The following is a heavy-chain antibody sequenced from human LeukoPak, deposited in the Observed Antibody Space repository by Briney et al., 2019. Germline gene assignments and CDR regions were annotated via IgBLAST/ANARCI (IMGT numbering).Heavy chain of an antibody. CDR1: GGSISGSSYY. J-gene: IGHJ4*02. D-gene: IGHD6-6*01. Sequence: SETLSLTCTVSGGSISGSSYYWGWIRQPPGKGLEWIGSIYYSGSTYYNPSLKSRVTISVDTSKNQFSLKLSSVTAADTAVYYCARVLAARRKLFDYWGQGTLVTVSS. V-gene: IGHV4-39*07. CDR3: ARVLAARRKLFDY. CDR2: IYYSGST.